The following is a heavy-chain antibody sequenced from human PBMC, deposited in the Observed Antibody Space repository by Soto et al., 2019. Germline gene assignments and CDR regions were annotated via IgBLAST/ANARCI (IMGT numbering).Heavy chain of an antibody. J-gene: IGHJ4*02. CDR2: IDPSDSQT. CDR3: ARQIYDSDTGPNFQYYFDS. Sequence: GESLKISCKGSVYSFAGYWITWVRQKPGKGLEWMGRIDPSDSQTYYSPSFRGHVTTSVTKSITTVFLQWSSLRASDTAMYYCARQIYDSDTGPNFQYYFDSWGQGTPVTVSS. V-gene: IGHV5-10-1*01. D-gene: IGHD3-22*01. CDR1: VYSFAGYW.